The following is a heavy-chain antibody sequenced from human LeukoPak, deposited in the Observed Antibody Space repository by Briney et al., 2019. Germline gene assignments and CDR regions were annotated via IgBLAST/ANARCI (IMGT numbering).Heavy chain of an antibody. J-gene: IGHJ4*02. CDR1: GFTFSHYA. Sequence: PGGSLRLSCAASGFTFSHYAMHWVRQAPGKGLEWVSAISGSGDSTYYADSVKGRFTISRDNSKNTVYLQMNSLRAEDTAVYYCAKENWGEGIFWSYWGQGTLVTVSS. CDR3: AKENWGEGIFWSY. CDR2: ISGSGDST. D-gene: IGHD3-9*01. V-gene: IGHV3-23*01.